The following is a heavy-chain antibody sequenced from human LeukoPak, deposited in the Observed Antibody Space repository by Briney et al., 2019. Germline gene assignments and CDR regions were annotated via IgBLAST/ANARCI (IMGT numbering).Heavy chain of an antibody. CDR1: GFTFSSYA. V-gene: IGHV3-23*01. J-gene: IGHJ3*02. Sequence: GGSLRLSCAASGFTFSSYAMSWVRQAPGKGLEWVSTISGGGGRTYYADSAKGRFTISRDNSKNTLYLQMNSLRAEDTAVYYCARGLALEHAFDIWGQGTMVTVSS. CDR2: ISGGGGRT. CDR3: ARGLALEHAFDI. D-gene: IGHD1-1*01.